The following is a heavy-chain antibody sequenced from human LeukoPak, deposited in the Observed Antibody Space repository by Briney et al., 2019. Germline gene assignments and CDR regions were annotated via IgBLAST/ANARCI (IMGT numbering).Heavy chain of an antibody. D-gene: IGHD3-10*01. V-gene: IGHV3-48*04. CDR1: GFTFNTFS. Sequence: GGSLRLSCAASGFTFNTFSMNWLRQVPGKGLEWVAYISSSSGTIYYADSVKGRFTISRDNAKMSLYLQMNSLRADDTAVYYCVRDQRSYYYNYWGQGTLVTVSS. CDR2: ISSSSGTI. CDR3: VRDQRSYYYNY. J-gene: IGHJ4*02.